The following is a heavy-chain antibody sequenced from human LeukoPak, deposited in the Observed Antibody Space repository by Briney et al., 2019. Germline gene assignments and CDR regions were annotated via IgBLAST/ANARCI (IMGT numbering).Heavy chain of an antibody. Sequence: GGSLRLSCAASGFTFSSYGMHWVRQAPGKGLEWVAVISYDGSNKYYADSVKGRFTISRDNSKNMLYLQMNSLRAEDTAVYYCARAATDTGKYYFDYWGQGTLVTVSS. CDR2: ISYDGSNK. CDR3: ARAATDTGKYYFDY. V-gene: IGHV3-30*03. J-gene: IGHJ4*02. CDR1: GFTFSSYG. D-gene: IGHD5-18*01.